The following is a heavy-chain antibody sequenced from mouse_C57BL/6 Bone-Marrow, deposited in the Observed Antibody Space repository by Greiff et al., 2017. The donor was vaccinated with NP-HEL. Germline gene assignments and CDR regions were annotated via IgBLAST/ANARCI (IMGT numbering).Heavy chain of an antibody. CDR2: ISNGGGST. CDR1: GFTFSDYY. D-gene: IGHD1-1*01. Sequence: EVKLMESGGGLVQPGGSLKLSCAASGFTFSDYYMYWVRQTPEKRLEWVAYISNGGGSTYYPDTVKGRFTISRDNAKNTLYLQMSRLKSEDTAMYYCARGLLRWYFDVWGTGTTVTVSS. J-gene: IGHJ1*03. CDR3: ARGLLRWYFDV. V-gene: IGHV5-12*01.